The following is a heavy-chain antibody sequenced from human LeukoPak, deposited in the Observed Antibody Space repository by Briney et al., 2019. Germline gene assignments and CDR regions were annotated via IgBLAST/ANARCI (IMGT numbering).Heavy chain of an antibody. CDR1: GFTFSSYE. V-gene: IGHV3-48*03. CDR3: ARHPRGWGAFDI. D-gene: IGHD6-19*01. Sequence: GGSLRLSCAASGFTFSSYEMNWVRQAPGKGLEWVSYNSSSGSTIYYADSVKGRFTISRDNAKNSLYLQMNSLRAEDTAVYYCARHPRGWGAFDIWGQGTMVTVSS. J-gene: IGHJ3*02. CDR2: NSSSGSTI.